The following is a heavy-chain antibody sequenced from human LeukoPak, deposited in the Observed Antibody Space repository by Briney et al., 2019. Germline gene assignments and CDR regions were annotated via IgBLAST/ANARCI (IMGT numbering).Heavy chain of an antibody. CDR1: GGTFSSYT. J-gene: IGHJ6*03. Sequence: GASVKVSCKASGGTFSSYTISWVRQAPGQGLEWMGRIIPIFGTANYAQKFQGRVTITADESTSTAYMELSSLRSEDTAVYYCARAGTIPYYYYYRDVWGKGTTVTVSS. V-gene: IGHV1-69*13. D-gene: IGHD1-1*01. CDR2: IIPIFGTA. CDR3: ARAGTIPYYYYYRDV.